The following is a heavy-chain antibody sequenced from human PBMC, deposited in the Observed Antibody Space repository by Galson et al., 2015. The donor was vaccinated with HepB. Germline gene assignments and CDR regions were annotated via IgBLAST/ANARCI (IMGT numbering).Heavy chain of an antibody. J-gene: IGHJ3*02. CDR2: INPNSGGT. CDR3: ARVTSTVTTNAFDI. V-gene: IGHV1-2*06. D-gene: IGHD4-17*01. Sequence: SVKVSCKASGYTFTGYYMHWVRQAPGQGLEWMGRINPNSGGTNYAQKFQGRVTMTRDTSISTAYMELSRLRSDDTAVYYCARVTSTVTTNAFDIWGQGTMVTVSS. CDR1: GYTFTGYY.